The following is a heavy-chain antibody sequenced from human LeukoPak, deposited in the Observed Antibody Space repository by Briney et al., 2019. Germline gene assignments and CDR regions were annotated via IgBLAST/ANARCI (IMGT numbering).Heavy chain of an antibody. CDR2: INHSGST. J-gene: IGHJ5*02. CDR3: ARLYIGGYSRSPNYNWFDP. D-gene: IGHD6-13*01. V-gene: IGHV4-34*01. CDR1: GGSFSGYY. Sequence: KTSETLSLTCAVYGGSFSGYYWSWIRQPPGKGLEWIGEINHSGSTNYNPSIKSRVTISVDTSKHQFSLNLTSVTAADTAVYYCARLYIGGYSRSPNYNWFDPWGQGTLVTVSS.